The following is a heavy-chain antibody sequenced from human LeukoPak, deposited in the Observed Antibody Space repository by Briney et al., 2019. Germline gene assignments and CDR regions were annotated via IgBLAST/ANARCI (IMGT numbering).Heavy chain of an antibody. CDR1: GFTFSSYG. D-gene: IGHD2/OR15-2a*01. Sequence: GGSLRLSCAASGFTFSSYGMRWVRQAPGKGLEWVTLIPYDGSNKYYADSVKGRFIISRDNSKNTLYVQMNSLRPDDTAVYYCVKDNSDWAFDYWGQGTLVTVSS. V-gene: IGHV3-30*02. CDR2: IPYDGSNK. J-gene: IGHJ4*02. CDR3: VKDNSDWAFDY.